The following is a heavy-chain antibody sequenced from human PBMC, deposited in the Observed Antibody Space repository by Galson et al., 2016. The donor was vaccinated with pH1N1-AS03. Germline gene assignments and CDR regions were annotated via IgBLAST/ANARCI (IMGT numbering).Heavy chain of an antibody. V-gene: IGHV5-51*01. CDR1: AYTFANYW. J-gene: IGHJ5*01. CDR3: ARRISVTGREFDS. Sequence: QSGAEVKKPGESLKISCKASAYTFANYWIVWVRQMPGKGPEWMGIMYPANFDTRYSPSFQGHVTISADTSINTAYLQWSSLRASDTAMYYCARRISVTGREFDSWGQGTLVTVSS. D-gene: IGHD6-19*01. CDR2: MYPANFDT.